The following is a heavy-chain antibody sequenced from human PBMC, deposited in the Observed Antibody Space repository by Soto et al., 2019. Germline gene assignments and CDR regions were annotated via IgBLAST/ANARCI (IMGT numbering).Heavy chain of an antibody. Sequence: SGPTLVNPTQTLTLTCTFSGFSLSTSGVGVGWIRQPPGKALEWLALIYWDDDKRYSPSLKSRLTITKDTSKNQVVLTMTNMDPVDTATYYCAHRQRIRSHLSVVVPDARGWFDPSGQGTLVTVFS. D-gene: IGHD2-2*01. CDR3: AHRQRIRSHLSVVVPDARGWFDP. J-gene: IGHJ5*02. CDR1: GFSLSTSGVG. V-gene: IGHV2-5*02. CDR2: IYWDDDK.